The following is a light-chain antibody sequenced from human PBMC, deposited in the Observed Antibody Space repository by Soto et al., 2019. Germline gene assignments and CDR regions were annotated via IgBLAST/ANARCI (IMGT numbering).Light chain of an antibody. CDR3: SSYAGRDIWV. Sequence: QSVLTQPPSASGSRGQSVTISCTGTSVDINYVSWFQQHPGKAPKLTICEVTKRPSGVPDRFSGSKSGNTASLTVSGLQDDDEADYYCSSYAGRDIWVFGGGTKLTVL. J-gene: IGLJ3*02. CDR1: SVDINY. V-gene: IGLV2-8*01. CDR2: EVT.